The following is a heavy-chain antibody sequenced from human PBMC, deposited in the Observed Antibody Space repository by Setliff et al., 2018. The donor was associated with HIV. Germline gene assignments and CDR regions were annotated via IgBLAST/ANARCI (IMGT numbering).Heavy chain of an antibody. V-gene: IGHV4-38-2*02. Sequence: SETLSLTCIVSGYFISSGYYWGWIRQLPGKGLDWIGTINHSGSTYYSPSLKSRVNISVDTSKNHFSLKLSSVTSLRSDDTAMYYCATDNREGVGTPYYFDYWGQGTQVTVSS. CDR2: INHSGST. CDR1: GYFISSGYY. D-gene: IGHD1-26*01. J-gene: IGHJ4*02. CDR3: ATDNREGVGTPYYFDY.